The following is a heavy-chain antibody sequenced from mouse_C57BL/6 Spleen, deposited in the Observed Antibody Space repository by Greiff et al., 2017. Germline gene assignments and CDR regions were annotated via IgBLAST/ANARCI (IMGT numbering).Heavy chain of an antibody. J-gene: IGHJ2*01. CDR2: IYPGDGDT. CDR3: VSIYYYGSSAY. Sequence: VQLQQSGPELVKPGASVTISCKASGYAFSSSWMNWVKQRHGKGLEWIGRIYPGDGDTNYNGKFKGKATLTADKSSSTAYMQLSSLTSEDSAVYFCVSIYYYGSSAYWGQGTTLTVSS. CDR1: GYAFSSSW. V-gene: IGHV1-82*01. D-gene: IGHD1-1*01.